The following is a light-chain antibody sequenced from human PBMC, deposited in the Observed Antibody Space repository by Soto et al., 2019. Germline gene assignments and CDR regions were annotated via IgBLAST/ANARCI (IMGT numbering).Light chain of an antibody. CDR3: QQSYSTPPT. J-gene: IGKJ2*01. CDR2: AAY. Sequence: DIQMTQSPSSLSASVGDRVTITCRASQSIRSSLNWYQQKPGKAPKRLIYAAYSLQSGVPSRFSGSGSGTDFTPTISSLQTEDFATYYCQQSYSTPPTFDQGTKLEIK. V-gene: IGKV1-39*01. CDR1: QSIRSS.